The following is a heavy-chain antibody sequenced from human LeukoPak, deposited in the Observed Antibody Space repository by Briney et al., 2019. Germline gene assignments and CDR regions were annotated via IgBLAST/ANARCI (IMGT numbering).Heavy chain of an antibody. J-gene: IGHJ4*02. CDR1: GYSYITFG. D-gene: IGHD3-16*02. V-gene: IGHV1-18*01. Sequence: ASVKVSCKASGYSYITFGISWVRQAPGQGLQWMGRISVYNGDTDFAQNFQDRITMTRDTSTRTAYLELKSLRSDDTAMYYCVFRVIIPSYMDYWGQGTLVTVSS. CDR3: VFRVIIPSYMDY. CDR2: ISVYNGDT.